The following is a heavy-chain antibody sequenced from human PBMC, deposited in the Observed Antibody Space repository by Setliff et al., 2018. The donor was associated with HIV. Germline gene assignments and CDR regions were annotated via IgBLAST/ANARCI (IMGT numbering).Heavy chain of an antibody. V-gene: IGHV3-33*01. CDR1: GFTFSSYS. Sequence: PGGSLRLSCAASGFTFSSYSMHWVRQAPGKGLEWVAVIWYDGSNKYYADSVKGRFTISRDNSKNTLYLQMDGLRAEDTALYYCAREGGMVRGALYYYYYYYMDVWGKGTTVTVSS. CDR2: IWYDGSNK. J-gene: IGHJ6*03. D-gene: IGHD3-10*01. CDR3: AREGGMVRGALYYYYYYYMDV.